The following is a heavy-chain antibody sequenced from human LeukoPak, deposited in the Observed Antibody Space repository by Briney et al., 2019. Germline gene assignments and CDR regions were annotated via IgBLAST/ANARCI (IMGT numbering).Heavy chain of an antibody. CDR1: GYTFTGYY. J-gene: IGHJ4*02. D-gene: IGHD3-22*01. CDR2: INPNSGGT. Sequence: ASVKVSCKASGYTFTGYYIHWVRQAPGQGLEWMGWINPNSGGTNYAQKFQGRVTMTRDTSISTAYMELSRLRSDDTAVYYCARDGGYYDSSTIFDYWGQGTLVTVSS. V-gene: IGHV1-2*02. CDR3: ARDGGYYDSSTIFDY.